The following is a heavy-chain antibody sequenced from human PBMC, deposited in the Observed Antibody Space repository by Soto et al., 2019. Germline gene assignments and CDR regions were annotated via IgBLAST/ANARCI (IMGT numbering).Heavy chain of an antibody. CDR2: INAGNGNT. D-gene: IGHD3-10*01. Sequence: ASVKVSCKASGYTFTSYAMHWVRQAPGQRLEWMGWINAGNGNTKYSQKFQGRVTITGDTSASTAYMELSSLRSEDTAVYYCASPLWFGESVFDYWGQGTLVTVSS. V-gene: IGHV1-3*01. J-gene: IGHJ4*02. CDR3: ASPLWFGESVFDY. CDR1: GYTFTSYA.